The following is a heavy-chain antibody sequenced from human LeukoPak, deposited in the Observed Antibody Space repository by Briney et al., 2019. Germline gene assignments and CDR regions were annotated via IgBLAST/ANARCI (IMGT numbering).Heavy chain of an antibody. CDR2: ISSSSSYI. CDR1: GFTFSSYG. D-gene: IGHD2-2*01. CDR3: ARDRRCSSTSCYYFDY. Sequence: PGRSLRLSCAASGFTFSSYGMHWVRQAPGKGLEWVSSISSSSSYIYYADSVKGRFTISRDNAKNSLYLQMNSLRAEDTAVYYCARDRRCSSTSCYYFDYWGQGTLVTVSS. J-gene: IGHJ4*02. V-gene: IGHV3-21*01.